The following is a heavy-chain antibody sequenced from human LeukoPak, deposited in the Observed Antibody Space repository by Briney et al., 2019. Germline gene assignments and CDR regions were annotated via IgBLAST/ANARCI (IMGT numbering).Heavy chain of an antibody. Sequence: GGSLRLSCAASGFAFSSSWMFWVRQVPGKGLVWVSHINNAGSSTGYADSVKGRFTISRDNAQNTQYLQRNSLRAEDTIVYYCVRVGSRGSFAYWGQGPLLTVSS. D-gene: IGHD6-13*01. V-gene: IGHV3-74*01. CDR3: VRVGSRGSFAY. J-gene: IGHJ4*02. CDR1: GFAFSSSW. CDR2: INNAGSST.